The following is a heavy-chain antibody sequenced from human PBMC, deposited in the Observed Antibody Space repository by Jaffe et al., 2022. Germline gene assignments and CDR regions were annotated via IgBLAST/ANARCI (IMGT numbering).Heavy chain of an antibody. V-gene: IGHV1-46*01. D-gene: IGHD3-22*01. CDR1: GYTFTSYY. J-gene: IGHJ5*02. CDR3: ARESPAQTAELNYYDIGWFVA. Sequence: QVQLVQSGAEVKKPGASVKVSCKASGYTFTSYYMHWVRQAPGQGLEWMGIINPSGGSTSYAQKFQGRVTMTRDTSTSTVYMELSSLRSEDTAVYYCARESPAQTAELNYYDIGWFVAWGQGTLVTVSS. CDR2: INPSGGST.